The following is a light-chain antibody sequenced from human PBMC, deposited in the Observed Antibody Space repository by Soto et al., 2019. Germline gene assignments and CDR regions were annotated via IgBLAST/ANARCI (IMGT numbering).Light chain of an antibody. V-gene: IGKV3-11*01. J-gene: IGKJ4*01. CDR2: DAS. CDR3: QQRSNWPST. CDR1: QSVSSY. Sequence: EIVLTQSPATLSLSPGDRATLSCRASQSVSSYLAWYQQKPGQAPRLLIYDASNRATGIPARFSGSGSGTDFTLTITSLEPEDFAVYYCQQRSNWPSTLGGATTVEIK.